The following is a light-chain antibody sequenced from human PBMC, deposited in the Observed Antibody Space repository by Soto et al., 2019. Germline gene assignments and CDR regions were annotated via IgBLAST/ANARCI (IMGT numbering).Light chain of an antibody. J-gene: IGLJ2*01. CDR2: EVS. Sequence: QSALTQPASVSGSPGQSITISCTGTSSDIGGFNYVSWYQQHPGKAPKLVIYEVSNRPSRVSNRFSGSKSGNTASLTISGLQAEDEADYYCSSYTSNSPVVFGGGNKLTVL. CDR1: SSDIGGFNY. CDR3: SSYTSNSPVV. V-gene: IGLV2-14*01.